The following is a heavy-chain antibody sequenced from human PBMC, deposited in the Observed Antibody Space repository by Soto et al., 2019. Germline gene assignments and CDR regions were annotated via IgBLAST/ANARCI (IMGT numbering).Heavy chain of an antibody. CDR1: GDSVSSNSAA. CDR3: ARQSYSFGPSNFDY. Sequence: PSQTLSLTCAISGDSVSSNSAAWNWIRQSPSRGLEWLGRTYYRSKLYNDYAVSVKSRTTISVDTSKNQFSLKLSSVTAADTAVYYCARQSYSFGPSNFDYWGQGTLVTVSS. CDR2: TYYRSKLYN. J-gene: IGHJ4*02. D-gene: IGHD5-18*01. V-gene: IGHV6-1*01.